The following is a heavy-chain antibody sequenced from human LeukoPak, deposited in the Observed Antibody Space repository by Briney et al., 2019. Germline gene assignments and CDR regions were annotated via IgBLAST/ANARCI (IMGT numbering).Heavy chain of an antibody. J-gene: IGHJ6*02. CDR3: ARGTPLRYFDWFLFQGDYYYYGMDV. CDR2: ISSSSSYI. D-gene: IGHD3-9*01. CDR1: GFTFSSYS. Sequence: GGSLRLSCAASGFTFSSYSMNWVRQAPGKGLEWVSSISSSSSYIYYADSVKGRFTISRDNAKNSLYLQMNSLRAEDTAVYYCARGTPLRYFDWFLFQGDYYYYGMDVWGQGTTVTVSS. V-gene: IGHV3-21*01.